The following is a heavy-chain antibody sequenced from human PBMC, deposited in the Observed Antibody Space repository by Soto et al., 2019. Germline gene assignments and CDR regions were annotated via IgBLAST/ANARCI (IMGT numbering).Heavy chain of an antibody. CDR3: ARGPGYSSSWSIDY. Sequence: SETLSLTCAVSGGSISSSNWWSWVRQPPGKGLEWIGEIYHSGSTNYNPSLKSRVTISVDKSKNQFSLKLSSVTAADTAVYYCARGPGYSSSWSIDYWGQGTLVTVSS. D-gene: IGHD6-13*01. CDR2: IYHSGST. J-gene: IGHJ4*02. V-gene: IGHV4-4*02. CDR1: GGSISSSNW.